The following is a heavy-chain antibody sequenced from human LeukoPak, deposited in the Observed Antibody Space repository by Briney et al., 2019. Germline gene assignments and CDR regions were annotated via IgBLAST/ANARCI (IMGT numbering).Heavy chain of an antibody. CDR1: GGSMTNLH. D-gene: IGHD2/OR15-2a*01. CDR3: AKGGSTNFYYGDV. V-gene: IGHV4-59*01. J-gene: IGHJ6*02. Sequence: SETLSLTCSVSGGSMTNLHWTWIRQPPGKGLEWIGDIYDSGSTRYNTSLESRVTISVDTSKNQFSLKLSSVTAADTAVYYCAKGGSTNFYYGDVWGQGTTVTVSS. CDR2: IYDSGST.